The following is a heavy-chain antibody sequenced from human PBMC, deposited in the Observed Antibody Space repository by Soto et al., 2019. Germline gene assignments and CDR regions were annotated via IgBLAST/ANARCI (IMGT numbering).Heavy chain of an antibody. V-gene: IGHV1-2*02. Sequence: ASVKVSCKASGYTFTGFYMHWVRQAPGQGLEWMGWINPNSGGTSYAQKFQGRVTMTRDTSISTVSMELNRLRSDDTAVYYCARDLAGDDYFDYWGPGTLFPVSS. CDR1: GYTFTGFY. J-gene: IGHJ4*01. D-gene: IGHD6-19*01. CDR2: INPNSGGT. CDR3: ARDLAGDDYFDY.